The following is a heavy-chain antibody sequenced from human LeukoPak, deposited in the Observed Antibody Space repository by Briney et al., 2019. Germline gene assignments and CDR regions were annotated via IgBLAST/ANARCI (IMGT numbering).Heavy chain of an antibody. CDR2: IYTSGST. V-gene: IGHV4-61*02. J-gene: IGHJ4*02. CDR1: GGSISSGSYY. D-gene: IGHD7-27*01. Sequence: SQTLSLTCTVSGGSISSGSYYWSWIRQPAGKGLEWIGRIYTSGSTNYNPSLKSRVTISVDTSKNQFSLKLSSVTAADTAVYYCARLVAGDKDYWGQGTLVTVSS. CDR3: ARLVAGDKDY.